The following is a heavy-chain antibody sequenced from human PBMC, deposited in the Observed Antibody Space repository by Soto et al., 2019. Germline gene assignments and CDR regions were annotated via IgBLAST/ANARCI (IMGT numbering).Heavy chain of an antibody. CDR3: ARAFDDSSGYYGGLGY. Sequence: LSLTGTGSGGSISSGDYYWSWIRQPPVKGLEWIGYIYYSGSTYYNPSLKNRITISVDTPKNQLSLKLSSVTAADTAVYYCARAFDDSSGYYGGLGYWGQGTLVTVSS. CDR1: GGSISSGDYY. J-gene: IGHJ4*02. D-gene: IGHD3-22*01. CDR2: IYYSGST. V-gene: IGHV4-30-4*01.